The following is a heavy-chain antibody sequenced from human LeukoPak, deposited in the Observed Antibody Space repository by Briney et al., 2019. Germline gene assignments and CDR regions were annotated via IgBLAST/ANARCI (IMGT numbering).Heavy chain of an antibody. CDR3: AREMGSVYFDY. V-gene: IGHV3-33*01. CDR1: GFRFSSYG. CDR2: VSFVGSNK. D-gene: IGHD3-10*01. Sequence: TGGSLRLSCTASGFRFSSYGIHWVRQTPGKGLEWVALVSFVGSNKDYADSVKGRFTISRDNFKNTVYLQINSLRAEDTAVYYCAREMGSVYFDYWGQGTLVTVSS. J-gene: IGHJ4*02.